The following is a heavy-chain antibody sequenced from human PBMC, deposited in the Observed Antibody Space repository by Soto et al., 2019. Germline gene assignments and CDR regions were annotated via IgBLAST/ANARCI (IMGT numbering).Heavy chain of an antibody. V-gene: IGHV3-30*18. D-gene: IGHD2-2*01. Sequence: GGSLRLSCAASGFTFSSYGMHWVRQAPGKGLEWVAVISYDESNKYYADYVKGRYTISRDNSKNTLFLQMNSLRAEDTAVYYCAKDPGVGYCSSTSCDYFDYWGQGT. CDR1: GFTFSSYG. CDR2: ISYDESNK. J-gene: IGHJ4*02. CDR3: AKDPGVGYCSSTSCDYFDY.